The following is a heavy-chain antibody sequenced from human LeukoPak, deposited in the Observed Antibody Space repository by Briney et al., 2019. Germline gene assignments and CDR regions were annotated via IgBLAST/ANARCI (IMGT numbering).Heavy chain of an antibody. Sequence: GGSLRLSCAASGLTYSSYSMNWVRQAPGKGLEGVSSISSSSSYIYYADSVKGRFTISRDNAKNSLYLQMNSLRAEEKAVNYCAREGVSGYDPIDYWGQGTLVTVSS. CDR1: GLTYSSYS. D-gene: IGHD5-12*01. J-gene: IGHJ4*02. CDR3: AREGVSGYDPIDY. CDR2: ISSSSSYI. V-gene: IGHV3-21*01.